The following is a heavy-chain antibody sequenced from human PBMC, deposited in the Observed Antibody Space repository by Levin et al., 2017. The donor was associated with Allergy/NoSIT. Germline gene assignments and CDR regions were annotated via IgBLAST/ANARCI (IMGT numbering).Heavy chain of an antibody. Sequence: GSLRLSCTVSGGSISSYYWSWIRQPPGKGLEWIGYIYKTGGTNYNPSLKSRVTISVDTSKNQFSLKLRSVTAADTAVYYCARDGSGSFFNWFDPWGQGTLVTVSS. J-gene: IGHJ5*02. D-gene: IGHD3-10*01. CDR3: ARDGSGSFFNWFDP. CDR2: IYKTGGT. CDR1: GGSISSYY. V-gene: IGHV4-59*01.